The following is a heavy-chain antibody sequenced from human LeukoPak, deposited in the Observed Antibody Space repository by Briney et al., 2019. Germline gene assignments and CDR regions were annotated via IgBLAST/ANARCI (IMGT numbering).Heavy chain of an antibody. CDR1: RFTFSSYA. V-gene: IGHV3-43*01. D-gene: IGHD6-13*01. CDR2: ISWDGGST. Sequence: GGSLRLSCAASRFTFSSYAMSWVRQAPGKGLEWVSLISWDGGSTYYADSVKGRFTISRDNSKNSLYLQMNSLRTEDTALYYCAKEPTAAAGDRSNYYYYYGMDVWGQGTTVTVSS. CDR3: AKEPTAAAGDRSNYYYYYGMDV. J-gene: IGHJ6*02.